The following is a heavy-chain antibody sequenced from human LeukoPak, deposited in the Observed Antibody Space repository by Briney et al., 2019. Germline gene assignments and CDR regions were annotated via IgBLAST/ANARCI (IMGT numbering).Heavy chain of an antibody. V-gene: IGHV7-4-1*02. CDR2: INTNTGNP. CDR1: GYTFTNYT. D-gene: IGHD4-23*01. Sequence: ASVKVSCKASGYTFTNYTMNWVRQAPGQGLEWMGWINTNTGNPTYAQGFTGRFVFSLDTSVSTAYLQISSLKAEDTAVYYCARPKLRWSAYYYMDVWGKGTTVTISS. CDR3: ARPKLRWSAYYYMDV. J-gene: IGHJ6*03.